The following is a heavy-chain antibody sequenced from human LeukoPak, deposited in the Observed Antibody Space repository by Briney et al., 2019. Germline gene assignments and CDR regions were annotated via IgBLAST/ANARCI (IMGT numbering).Heavy chain of an antibody. CDR3: ARSLPSGLRFKGRGGNWFDP. V-gene: IGHV4-61*02. CDR1: GGSISSGSYY. J-gene: IGHJ5*02. D-gene: IGHD5-12*01. Sequence: PSETLSLTCTVSGGSISSGSYYWSWIRQPAGKGLEWIGRIYTSGSTNYNPSLKSRVTISVDTSKNQFSLKLSSVTAADTAAYYCARSLPSGLRFKGRGGNWFDPWGQGTLVTVSS. CDR2: IYTSGST.